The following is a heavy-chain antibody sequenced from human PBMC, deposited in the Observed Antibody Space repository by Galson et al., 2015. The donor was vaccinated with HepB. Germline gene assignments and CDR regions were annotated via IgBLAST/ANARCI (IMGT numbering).Heavy chain of an antibody. D-gene: IGHD6-25*01. J-gene: IGHJ5*02. V-gene: IGHV4-34*01. CDR2: INHSGST. CDR3: ARADYPNPAAGYALAYNWFDP. Sequence: LSLTCAVYGGSFSGYYWSWIRQPPGKGLEWIGEINHSGSTNYNPSLKSRVTISVDTSKNQFSLKLSSVTAADTAVYYCARADYPNPAAGYALAYNWFDPWGQGTLVTVSS. CDR1: GGSFSGYY.